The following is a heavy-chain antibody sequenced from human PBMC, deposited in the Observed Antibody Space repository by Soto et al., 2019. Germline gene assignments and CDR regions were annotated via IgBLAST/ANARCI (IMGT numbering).Heavy chain of an antibody. CDR2: IIPIFGTA. Sequence: QVQLVQSGAEVKKPGSSVKVSCKASGDTFSSYAISWVRQAPGQGLEWMGGIIPIFGTANYAQKFQGRVTITGDESTITGYMELSRLRSEDTAVYYCARAGYSSGLTTRFDPWGQGTLVTVSS. V-gene: IGHV1-69*12. D-gene: IGHD6-19*01. J-gene: IGHJ5*02. CDR1: GDTFSSYA. CDR3: ARAGYSSGLTTRFDP.